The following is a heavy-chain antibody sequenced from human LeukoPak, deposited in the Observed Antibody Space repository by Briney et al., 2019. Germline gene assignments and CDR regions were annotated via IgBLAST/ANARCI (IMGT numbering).Heavy chain of an antibody. J-gene: IGHJ4*02. Sequence: PGGSLRLSCAASGFTFSSFWMSWVGQAPGKGLEWVANIKKDGSQKYYVDSVEGRFTISRDNAKNSLYLQMDSLRADDTAVYYCTRVFGGYDVSDYWAQGTLVTVSS. CDR1: GFTFSSFW. CDR2: IKKDGSQK. D-gene: IGHD3-3*01. V-gene: IGHV3-7*03. CDR3: TRVFGGYDVSDY.